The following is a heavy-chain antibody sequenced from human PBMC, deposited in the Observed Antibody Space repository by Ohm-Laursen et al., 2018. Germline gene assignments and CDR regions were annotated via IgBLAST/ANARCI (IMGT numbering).Heavy chain of an antibody. CDR3: AKDFSCSSTSCHYYYYGMDV. CDR1: GFTFDDYA. D-gene: IGHD2-2*01. CDR2: ISWNSGSI. J-gene: IGHJ6*02. Sequence: SLRLSCAASGFTFDDYAMHWVRQAPGKGLEWVSGISWNSGSIGYADSVKGRFTISRDNAKNSLYLQMNSLRAEDTALYYCAKDFSCSSTSCHYYYYGMDVWGQGTTVTVSS. V-gene: IGHV3-9*01.